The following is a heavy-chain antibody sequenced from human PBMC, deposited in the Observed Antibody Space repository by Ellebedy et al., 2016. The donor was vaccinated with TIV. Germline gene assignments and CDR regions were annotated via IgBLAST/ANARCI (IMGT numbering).Heavy chain of an antibody. CDR1: GGSFSGYY. V-gene: IGHV4-34*01. CDR3: AGGQGATYSSSWYGYFQH. CDR2: INHSGST. D-gene: IGHD6-13*01. J-gene: IGHJ1*01. Sequence: SETLSLXCAVYGGSFSGYYRSWIRLPPGKGLEWIGEINHSGSTNSNPSLKIRVTISVDTSKNQFSLELSSVTAADTAVYYWAGGQGATYSSSWYGYFQHWGQGTLVTVSS.